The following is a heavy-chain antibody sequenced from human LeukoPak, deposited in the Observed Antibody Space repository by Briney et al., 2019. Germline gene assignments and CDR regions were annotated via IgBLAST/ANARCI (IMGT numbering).Heavy chain of an antibody. V-gene: IGHV1-69*05. J-gene: IGHJ6*03. Sequence: ASVKVSCKASGGTFSSYAISWVRQVPGQGLEWMGGIIPIFGTANYAQKFQGRVTITTDESTSTAYMELSSLRSEDTAVYYCASCRRTYYYYYMDVWGKGTTVSVSS. CDR3: ASCRRTYYYYYMDV. CDR2: IIPIFGTA. CDR1: GGTFSSYA.